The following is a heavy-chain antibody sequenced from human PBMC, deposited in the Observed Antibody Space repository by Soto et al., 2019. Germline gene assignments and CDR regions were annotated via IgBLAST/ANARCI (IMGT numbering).Heavy chain of an antibody. CDR2: ISPMFGAA. CDR3: AREVQVHTPAFVY. Sequence: QVQLVQSGAEMKKPGSSVKVSCQSSGGTFNTYAMNWVRQAPGQGPEWMGDISPMFGAANYAPKFQGRVTITADETTGTSYMQVSSLTSEDTARYFCAREVQVHTPAFVYWGQGTLVTVSS. CDR1: GGTFNTYA. J-gene: IGHJ4*02. V-gene: IGHV1-69*19. D-gene: IGHD3-10*01.